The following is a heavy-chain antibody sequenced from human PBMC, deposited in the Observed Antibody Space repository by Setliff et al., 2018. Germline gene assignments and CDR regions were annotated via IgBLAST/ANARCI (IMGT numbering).Heavy chain of an antibody. CDR3: ARAVDSNGYFPYWYFDL. CDR1: GGSIGSSF. Sequence: SETLSLTCTVSGGSIGSSFWNWIRQSPGKGLEWIGYKSNRGDTNSNPSLRSRLTMSVDTSKSQFSLNLTSVTAADTAVYFCARAVDSNGYFPYWYFDLWGRGALVTVSS. J-gene: IGHJ2*01. CDR2: KSNRGDT. D-gene: IGHD3-22*01. V-gene: IGHV4-59*01.